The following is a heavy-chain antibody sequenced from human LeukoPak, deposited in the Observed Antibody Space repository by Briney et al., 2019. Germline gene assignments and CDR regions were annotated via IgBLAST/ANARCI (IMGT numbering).Heavy chain of an antibody. V-gene: IGHV3-21*01. Sequence: GSLRLSSAASGFTFSSDSMNWVRPAPRKGLEWVSSISGGSSYIYYSDSVKGRFTISRDNAKNSLYLQMNSLRAEDTAVYYCASPQGGSGSYTYWGQGTLVTVSS. CDR3: ASPQGGSGSYTY. CDR2: ISGGSSYI. D-gene: IGHD1-26*01. J-gene: IGHJ4*02. CDR1: GFTFSSDS.